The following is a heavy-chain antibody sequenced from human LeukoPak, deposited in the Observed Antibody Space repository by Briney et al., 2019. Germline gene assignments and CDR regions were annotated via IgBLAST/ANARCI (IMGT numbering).Heavy chain of an antibody. CDR2: INPNSGGT. Sequence: ASVKVSCKASGYTFTGYYMHWVRQAPGQGLEWMGWINPNSGGTDYAQKLQGRVTMTTDTSTSTAYMELRSLRSDDTAVYYCARETPRGYCSGGSCYRSVAFDIWGQGTMVTVSS. CDR1: GYTFTGYY. CDR3: ARETPRGYCSGGSCYRSVAFDI. V-gene: IGHV1-2*02. J-gene: IGHJ3*02. D-gene: IGHD2-15*01.